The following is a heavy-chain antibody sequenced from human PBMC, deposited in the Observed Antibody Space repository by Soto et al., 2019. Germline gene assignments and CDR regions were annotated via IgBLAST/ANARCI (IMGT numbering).Heavy chain of an antibody. CDR2: VSYDGNNE. D-gene: IGHD4-4*01. CDR3: AKSKSGVGPFQLQSFFYY. CDR1: GFSFSSYG. Sequence: QGQLVESGGGVVQPGGSLRLSCEASGFSFSSYGMHWVRQAPGKGLEWVAVVSYDGNNEYYVDSVKCRFTTSRDNSKNTVFLQMNSLRPEDKAVYYCAKSKSGVGPFQLQSFFYYWGQGSLVTVSS. J-gene: IGHJ4*02. V-gene: IGHV3-30*18.